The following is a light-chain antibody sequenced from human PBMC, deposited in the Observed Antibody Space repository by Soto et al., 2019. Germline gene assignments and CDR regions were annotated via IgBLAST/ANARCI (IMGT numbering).Light chain of an antibody. Sequence: EIVMTQSPATLSVSPGERATLSCRASQSVSSNLAWYQQKPGQAPRLLIYGASTRVTGIPARFSGSGSGTEFPLTLGSLQSEDFAVYSCQQYNTWPRSFGGGTKVEI. CDR2: GAS. J-gene: IGKJ4*01. CDR3: QQYNTWPRS. CDR1: QSVSSN. V-gene: IGKV3-15*01.